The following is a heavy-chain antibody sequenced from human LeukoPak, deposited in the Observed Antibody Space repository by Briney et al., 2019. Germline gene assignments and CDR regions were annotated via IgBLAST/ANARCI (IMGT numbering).Heavy chain of an antibody. CDR3: ARGASIWFGELLSPAAFDY. CDR1: GGSIGRYY. CDR2: IYYSGST. D-gene: IGHD3-10*01. Sequence: SETLSLTCTVSGGSIGRYYWSWIRQSPGKGLEWIGYIYYSGSTNYNPSLKSRVTISVDTSKNQFSLKLSSVTAADTAVYYCARGASIWFGELLSPAAFDYWGQGTLVTVSS. V-gene: IGHV4-59*01. J-gene: IGHJ4*02.